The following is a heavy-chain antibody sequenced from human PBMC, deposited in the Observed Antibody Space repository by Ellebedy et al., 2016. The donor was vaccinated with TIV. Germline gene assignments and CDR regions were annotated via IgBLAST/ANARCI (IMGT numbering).Heavy chain of an antibody. CDR3: GSDKGSSFAY. J-gene: IGHJ4*02. Sequence: PGGSLRLSCAASGFTFSRSWMHWVRQAPGKGLVWVSAISSDGRSTTYADSVNGRFTISRDNAKNTLYLQMNSLRAEDTAVYYCGSDKGSSFAYWGQGTLVIVSS. CDR1: GFTFSRSW. V-gene: IGHV3-74*01. CDR2: ISSDGRST.